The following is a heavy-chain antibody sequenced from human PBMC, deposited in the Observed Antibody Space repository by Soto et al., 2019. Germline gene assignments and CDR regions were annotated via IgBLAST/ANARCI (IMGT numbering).Heavy chain of an antibody. J-gene: IGHJ4*02. CDR2: ISSSSSTI. CDR3: ARDDYGRKFDY. V-gene: IGHV3-48*01. D-gene: IGHD4-17*01. CDR1: GFTFSSYS. Sequence: GGSLRLSCAASGFTFSSYSMNWVRQAPGKGLEWVSYISSSSSTIYYADSVKGRFTISRDNAKNSLYLQMNSLRAEDTAVYYCARDDYGRKFDYWGQGTLVTVSS.